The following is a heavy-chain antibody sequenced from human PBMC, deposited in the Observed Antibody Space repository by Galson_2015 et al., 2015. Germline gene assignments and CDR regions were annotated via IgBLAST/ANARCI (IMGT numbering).Heavy chain of an antibody. D-gene: IGHD5-18*01. CDR1: GFTFGDYA. V-gene: IGHV3-49*03. Sequence: SLRLSCAASGFTFGDYAMSWFRQAPGKGLEWVGFIRSKAYGGTTEYAASGKGRFTISRDDSKSIAYLQMNSLKTEDTAVYYCTREKRGYSYGYPYYYYYMDVWGKGTTVTVSS. J-gene: IGHJ6*03. CDR2: IRSKAYGGTT. CDR3: TREKRGYSYGYPYYYYYMDV.